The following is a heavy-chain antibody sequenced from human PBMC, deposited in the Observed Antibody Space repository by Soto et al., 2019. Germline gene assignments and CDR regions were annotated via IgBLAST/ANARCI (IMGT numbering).Heavy chain of an antibody. Sequence: HPGGSLRLSCAASGFTFSSYGMHWVRQAPGKGLEWVAVISYDGSNKYYADSVKGRFTISRDNSKNTLYLQMNSLRAEDTAVYYCAKDRASSLDYWGQGTLVTVSS. CDR3: AKDRASSLDY. CDR2: ISYDGSNK. J-gene: IGHJ4*02. V-gene: IGHV3-30*18. CDR1: GFTFSSYG. D-gene: IGHD2-2*01.